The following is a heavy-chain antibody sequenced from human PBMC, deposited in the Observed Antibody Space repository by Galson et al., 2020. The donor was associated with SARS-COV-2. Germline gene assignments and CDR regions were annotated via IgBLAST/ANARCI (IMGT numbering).Heavy chain of an antibody. CDR1: GFTFTSSA. D-gene: IGHD3-3*01. CDR2: IVVGSGNT. Sequence: SVKVSCKASGFTFTSSAMQWVRQARGQRLEWIGWIVVGSGNTNYAQKFQERVTITRDMSTSTAYMELSSLRSEDTAVYYCAAPRVYDFWSGYYTGMGDVAYYYGMDVWGQGTTVTVSS. CDR3: AAPRVYDFWSGYYTGMGDVAYYYGMDV. J-gene: IGHJ6*02. V-gene: IGHV1-58*02.